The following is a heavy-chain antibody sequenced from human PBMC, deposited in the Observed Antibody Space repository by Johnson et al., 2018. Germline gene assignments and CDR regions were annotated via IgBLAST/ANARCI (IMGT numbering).Heavy chain of an antibody. CDR1: GGTFSNYP. CDR3: ATGSGTFMVNDAFDF. CDR2: IIPMFGTA. J-gene: IGHJ3*01. V-gene: IGHV1-69*01. D-gene: IGHD3-10*01. Sequence: QVQLGESGAEVKEPGSSVELSCKASGGTFSNYPFTWVRQAPGQGLEWLGGIIPMFGTANSAQKFQGRVTITADDSTRTAYMELTSLRSDDAAVYFCATGSGTFMVNDAFDFWGQGTMVTVSS.